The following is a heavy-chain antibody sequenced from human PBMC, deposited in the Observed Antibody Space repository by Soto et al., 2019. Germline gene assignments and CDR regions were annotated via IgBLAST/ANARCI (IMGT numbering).Heavy chain of an antibody. CDR3: ARDRGWGLWYFDL. D-gene: IGHD1-26*01. Sequence: VSLRLSFAASGFTFSTYWMSWVRQAPGKGLEWVANIKQDGSEQYYVDSVKGRFTISRDNAKNSLYLHMNSLRAEDTAVYYCARDRGWGLWYFDLWGRGTLVTVSS. CDR1: GFTFSTYW. J-gene: IGHJ2*01. CDR2: IKQDGSEQ. V-gene: IGHV3-7*03.